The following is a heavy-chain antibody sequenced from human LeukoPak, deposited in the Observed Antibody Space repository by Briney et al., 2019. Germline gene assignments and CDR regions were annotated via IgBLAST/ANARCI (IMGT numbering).Heavy chain of an antibody. CDR2: ISYIGST. D-gene: IGHD4-17*01. CDR3: ARDPTTVTKGLDI. CDR1: GGSFSSHY. V-gene: IGHV4-59*11. J-gene: IGHJ3*02. Sequence: SETLPLTCTVSGGSFSSHYWSWIRQPPGKGLEWIGYISYIGSTNYIPSLKSRVTISVDTSKNQFSLKLSSVTAADTAVYYCARDPTTVTKGLDIWGQGTMVTVSS.